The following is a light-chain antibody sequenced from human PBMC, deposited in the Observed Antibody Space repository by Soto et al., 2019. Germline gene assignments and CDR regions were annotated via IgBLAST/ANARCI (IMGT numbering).Light chain of an antibody. J-gene: IGKJ3*01. Sequence: ELVLTQSPGTLSLSPGERATLSCRASQSVSSSYLAWYQQKPGQAPRLLIYGASSRATGIPDRFSGSGSGTDFTLTISRLEPEDFAVYYCQQYGSSRWTFGPGTKVDIK. CDR1: QSVSSSY. V-gene: IGKV3-20*01. CDR3: QQYGSSRWT. CDR2: GAS.